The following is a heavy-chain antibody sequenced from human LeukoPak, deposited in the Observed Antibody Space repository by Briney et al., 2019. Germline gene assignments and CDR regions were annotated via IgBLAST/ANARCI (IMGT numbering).Heavy chain of an antibody. D-gene: IGHD6-19*01. V-gene: IGHV3-21*01. J-gene: IGHJ4*02. CDR3: ARVGSNQWLDY. Sequence: GGSLRLSCVASGFTFSSDSMNWGCQGPGKGLGWFSSISSNSSSIYYADSVKGRLTISRDNAKNSLNLQMNSRRAEDTAVYYCARVGSNQWLDYWGQGTLVTVSS. CDR2: ISSNSSSI. CDR1: GFTFSSDS.